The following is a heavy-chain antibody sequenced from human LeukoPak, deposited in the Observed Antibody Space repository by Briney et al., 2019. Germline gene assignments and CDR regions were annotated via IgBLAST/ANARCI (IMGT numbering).Heavy chain of an antibody. D-gene: IGHD2-15*01. CDR1: GFTFSSYS. J-gene: IGHJ6*02. Sequence: GGSLRLSCAASGFTFSSYSMNWVRQAPGKGLEWVSSISSSSSYIYYADSVKGRFTISRDNAKNSLYLQMNSLRAEDTAVYYCAREWWELPRWYYSMDVWGQGTTVTVSS. V-gene: IGHV3-21*01. CDR2: ISSSSSYI. CDR3: AREWWELPRWYYSMDV.